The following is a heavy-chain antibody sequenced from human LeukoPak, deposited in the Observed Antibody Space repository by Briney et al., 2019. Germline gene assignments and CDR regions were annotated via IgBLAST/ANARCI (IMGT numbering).Heavy chain of an antibody. Sequence: PGGSLRLSCAAPGFTFSSYAMSWVRQAPGKGLEWVSAISGSGGSTYYADSVKGRFTISRDNSKNTLYLQMNSLRAEDTAVYYCASDYGGKSFGDAFDIWGQGTMVTVSS. CDR3: ASDYGGKSFGDAFDI. CDR2: ISGSGGST. D-gene: IGHD4-23*01. V-gene: IGHV3-23*01. CDR1: GFTFSSYA. J-gene: IGHJ3*02.